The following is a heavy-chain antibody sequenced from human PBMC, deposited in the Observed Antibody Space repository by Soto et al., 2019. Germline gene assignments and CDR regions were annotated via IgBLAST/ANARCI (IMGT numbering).Heavy chain of an antibody. CDR1: GFIFSNYV. CDR2: ISYDGNSK. V-gene: IGHV3-30-3*01. D-gene: IGHD2-21*02. Sequence: VGSLRLSCAASGFIFSNYVMHWVGQAPGKGLEWVAVISYDGNSKHYADSVKGRFTISRDNSKSTLYVQMNSLRAEDTAVYYCARSYCGDDCALDHWGQGTLVTVSS. J-gene: IGHJ4*02. CDR3: ARSYCGDDCALDH.